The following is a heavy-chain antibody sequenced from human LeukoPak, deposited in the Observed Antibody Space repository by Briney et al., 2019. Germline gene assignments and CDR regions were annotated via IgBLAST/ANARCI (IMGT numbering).Heavy chain of an antibody. Sequence: GGSLRLSCAASGFTFSSYAMHWVRQAPGRGLEWVAVISYDGSNKYYADPVKGRFTISRDNSKNTLYLQMNSLRAEDTAVYYCARDQAYYDSSGSPYFDYWGQGTLVTVSS. J-gene: IGHJ4*02. CDR3: ARDQAYYDSSGSPYFDY. V-gene: IGHV3-30-3*01. CDR1: GFTFSSYA. D-gene: IGHD3-22*01. CDR2: ISYDGSNK.